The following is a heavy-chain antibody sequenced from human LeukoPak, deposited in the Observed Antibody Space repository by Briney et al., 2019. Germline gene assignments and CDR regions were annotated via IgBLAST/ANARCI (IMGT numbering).Heavy chain of an antibody. CDR2: ISSSSSYI. Sequence: GGSLRLSCAASGFTFSSYSMNWVRQAPGKGLEWVSSISSSSSYIYYADSVEGRFTISRDNAKNSLYLQMNSLRAEDTAVYYCARAIIEADAFDIWGQGTMVTVSS. CDR3: ARAIIEADAFDI. J-gene: IGHJ3*02. V-gene: IGHV3-21*01. CDR1: GFTFSSYS. D-gene: IGHD6-13*01.